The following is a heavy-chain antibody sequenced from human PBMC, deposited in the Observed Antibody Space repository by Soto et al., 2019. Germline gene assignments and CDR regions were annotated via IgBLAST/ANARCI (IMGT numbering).Heavy chain of an antibody. CDR3: ARDLGYFDIVTDLGYYNLYAMDV. CDR1: GFTFSSYA. D-gene: IGHD3-9*01. Sequence: GGSLRLSCAASGFTFSSYAMSWVRQAPGKGLEWVSAISGSGDSTYYADSVKGRFTISRDNSKNTLYLQMNSLRAEDTAVYYCARDLGYFDIVTDLGYYNLYAMDVWGQGTTVTVSS. J-gene: IGHJ6*02. V-gene: IGHV3-23*01. CDR2: ISGSGDST.